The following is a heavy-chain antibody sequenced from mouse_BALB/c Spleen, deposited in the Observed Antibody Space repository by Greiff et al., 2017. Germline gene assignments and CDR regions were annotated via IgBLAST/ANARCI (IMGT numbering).Heavy chain of an antibody. Sequence: QVQLQQSGPELVKPGASVRISCKASGYTFTSYYIHWVKQRPGQGLEWIGWIYPGNVNTKYNEKFKGKATLTADKSSSTAYMQLSSLTSEDSAVYFCARDYYGSYFDYWGQGTTLTVSS. CDR1: GYTFTSYY. CDR3: ARDYYGSYFDY. J-gene: IGHJ2*01. D-gene: IGHD1-1*01. CDR2: IYPGNVNT. V-gene: IGHV1S56*01.